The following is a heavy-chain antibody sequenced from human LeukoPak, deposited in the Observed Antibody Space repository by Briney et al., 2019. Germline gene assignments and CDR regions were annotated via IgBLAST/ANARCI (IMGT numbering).Heavy chain of an antibody. J-gene: IGHJ3*02. CDR1: GYTLTELS. CDR3: ATTTVTTPRGAFDI. Sequence: GASVKVSCKVSGYTLTELSIHWVRQAPGKGLEWMGGFDPEDGETIYAQKFQGRVTMTEDTSTDTAYMELSSLRSEDTAVYYCATTTVTTPRGAFDIWGQGKMVTVSS. D-gene: IGHD4-17*01. CDR2: FDPEDGET. V-gene: IGHV1-24*01.